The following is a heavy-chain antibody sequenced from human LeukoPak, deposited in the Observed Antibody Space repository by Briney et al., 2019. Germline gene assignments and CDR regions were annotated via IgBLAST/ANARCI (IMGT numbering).Heavy chain of an antibody. CDR1: GFTVSNAW. CDR2: IKSKPDGGTT. V-gene: IGHV3-15*01. CDR3: TTVEYASFDI. J-gene: IGHJ3*02. Sequence: PGGSLRLSCAASGFTVSNAWMSWVRQAPGKGLEWVGRIKSKPDGGTTDYAAPVKGRFTISRDDSKNTLYLQMSSLKSEDTAVYYCTTVEYASFDIWGQGTMLTVSS. D-gene: IGHD2-2*01.